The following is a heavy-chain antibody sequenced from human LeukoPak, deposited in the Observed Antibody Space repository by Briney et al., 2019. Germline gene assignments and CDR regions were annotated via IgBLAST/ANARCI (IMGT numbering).Heavy chain of an antibody. V-gene: IGHV4-39*07. CDR3: AREGIDDYGGKLDY. D-gene: IGHD4-23*01. Sequence: PSETLSLTCTVSGGSISSSSYYWGWIRQPPGKGLEWIGSIYYSGSTYYNPSLKSRVTISVDTSKNQFSLKLSSVTAADTAVYYCAREGIDDYGGKLDYWGQGTLVTVSS. J-gene: IGHJ4*02. CDR1: GGSISSSSYY. CDR2: IYYSGST.